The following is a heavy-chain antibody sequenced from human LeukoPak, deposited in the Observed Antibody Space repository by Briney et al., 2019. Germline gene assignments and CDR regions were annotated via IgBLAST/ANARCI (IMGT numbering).Heavy chain of an antibody. CDR2: IIPILGIA. Sequence: ASVKVSCKASGGSFSNYGINWVRQAPGQGLEWMGRIIPILGIANYAQKLQGRVTITADKSTSTAYMELSSLRSEDTAVYYCAKEERKDFYCFDYWGQGTLVTVSS. CDR3: AKEERKDFYCFDY. CDR1: GGSFSNYG. J-gene: IGHJ4*02. D-gene: IGHD1-1*01. V-gene: IGHV1-69*04.